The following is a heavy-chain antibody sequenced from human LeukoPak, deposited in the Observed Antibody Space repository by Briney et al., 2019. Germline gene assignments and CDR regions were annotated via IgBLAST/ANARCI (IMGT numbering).Heavy chain of an antibody. Sequence: PGGSLRLSCAASGFTFDDYAMHWVRQAPGKGLEWVSGISWNSGSIGYADSVKGRFTISRDNAKNSLYLQMNSLRVEDTADYFCARVSAMGDFDCWGQGTLVTVSS. D-gene: IGHD1-26*01. CDR2: ISWNSGSI. CDR1: GFTFDDYA. CDR3: ARVSAMGDFDC. J-gene: IGHJ4*02. V-gene: IGHV3-9*01.